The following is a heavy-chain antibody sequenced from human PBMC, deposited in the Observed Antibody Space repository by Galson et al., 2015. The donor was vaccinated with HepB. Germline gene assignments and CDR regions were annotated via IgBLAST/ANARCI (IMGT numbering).Heavy chain of an antibody. CDR2: INPNSAGT. D-gene: IGHD7-27*01. CDR1: GYTFTGYY. J-gene: IGHJ3*01. Sequence: SVKVSCKASGYTFTGYYMHWVRQAPGQGLEWMGWINPNSAGTNYAQRFQGRVTMTRDTSISTAYMELGRLTSDDTAVYYCARDDPSTTWVRALDVWGQGTMVTVSS. CDR3: ARDDPSTTWVRALDV. V-gene: IGHV1-2*02.